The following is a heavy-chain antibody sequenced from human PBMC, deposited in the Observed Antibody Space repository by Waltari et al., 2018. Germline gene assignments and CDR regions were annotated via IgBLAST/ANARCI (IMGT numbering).Heavy chain of an antibody. CDR1: GFRFSNYW. V-gene: IGHV3-74*03. Sequence: EEQLLESGGGLVQPGDSLRLSCAASGFRFSNYWMNWVRQAPGKGLVWVARISNDESSITYADSVKGRFTISRDNAKNTLYLQMKRLRAEDTALYYCAKDPNGSGRLDYWGQGTLVTVSS. J-gene: IGHJ4*02. CDR3: AKDPNGSGRLDY. CDR2: ISNDESSI. D-gene: IGHD3-10*01.